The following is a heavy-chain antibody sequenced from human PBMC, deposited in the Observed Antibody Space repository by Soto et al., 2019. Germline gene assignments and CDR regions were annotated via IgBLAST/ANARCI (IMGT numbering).Heavy chain of an antibody. CDR2: IYWADDK. V-gene: IGHV2-5*02. D-gene: IGHD4-17*01. Sequence: QITLKESGPALVKPTQPLTLTCTFSGFSLSTSGVGVGWIRQPPGKALEWLARIYWADDKRYSPSLKSRLTITNDTYRNRVVLTVTNMDPVETATYYCAHTPGADYGDYVCAFDIWGQGTMVTVSS. J-gene: IGHJ3*02. CDR3: AHTPGADYGDYVCAFDI. CDR1: GFSLSTSGVG.